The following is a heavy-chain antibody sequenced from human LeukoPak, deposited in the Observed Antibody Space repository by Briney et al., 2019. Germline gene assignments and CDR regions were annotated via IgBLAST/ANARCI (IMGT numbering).Heavy chain of an antibody. CDR2: IHPKRDGT. J-gene: IGHJ4*02. V-gene: IGHV1-2*02. D-gene: IGHD6-13*01. CDR1: GYTFTGYN. Sequence: ASVKVSCKASGYTFTGYNMHWVRQPPAQGLEWMGWIHPKRDGTNSAQKFQGRVTMTRDTSISTAYMERSRLRSDDTAVYYCARTAPGDYYFDYWGQGTLVTVSS. CDR3: ARTAPGDYYFDY.